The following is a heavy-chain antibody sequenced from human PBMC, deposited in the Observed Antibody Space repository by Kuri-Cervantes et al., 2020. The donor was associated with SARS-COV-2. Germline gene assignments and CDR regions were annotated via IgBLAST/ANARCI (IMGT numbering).Heavy chain of an antibody. V-gene: IGHV1-2*02. J-gene: IGHJ4*02. CDR1: GYTFTGYY. CDR3: ARPLRWLQRFDY. CDR2: INPNSGGT. Sequence: ASVKVSCKASGYTFTGYYIHWVRQAPGQGLEWMGWINPNSGGTNYAQKFQGRVTVTSDTSISTAYMELSGLRSDDTAVYYCARPLRWLQRFDYWGQGTLVTVSS. D-gene: IGHD5-12*01.